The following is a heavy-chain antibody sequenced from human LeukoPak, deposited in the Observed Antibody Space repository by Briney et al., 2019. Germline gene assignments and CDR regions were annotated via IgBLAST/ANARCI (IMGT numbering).Heavy chain of an antibody. CDR3: ARHIAYYYDSSGQARYFDY. CDR1: GGSISSYY. J-gene: IGHJ4*02. D-gene: IGHD3-22*01. V-gene: IGHV4-39*01. Sequence: SETLSLTCTVSGGSISSYYWSWIRQPPGKGLEWIGSIYYSGSTYYNPSLKSRVTISVDTSKNQFSLKLSSVTAADTAVYYCARHIAYYYDSSGQARYFDYWGQGTLVTVSS. CDR2: IYYSGST.